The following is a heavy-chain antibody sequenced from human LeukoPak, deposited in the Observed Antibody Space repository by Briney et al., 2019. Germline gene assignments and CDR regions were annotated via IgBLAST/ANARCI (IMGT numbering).Heavy chain of an antibody. CDR1: GGSISSYY. J-gene: IGHJ4*02. V-gene: IGHV4-34*01. CDR3: AKSTGYSSGWYRGGYYLDY. CDR2: INHSGST. Sequence: SETLSLTCTVSGGSISSYYWSWIRQPPGKGLEWIGEINHSGSTNYNPSLKSRVTISVDTSKNQFSLKLSSVTAADTAVYYRAKSTGYSSGWYRGGYYLDYWGQGTLVTVSS. D-gene: IGHD6-19*01.